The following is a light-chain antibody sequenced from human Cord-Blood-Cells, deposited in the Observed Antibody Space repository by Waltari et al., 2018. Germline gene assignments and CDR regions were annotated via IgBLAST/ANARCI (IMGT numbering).Light chain of an antibody. J-gene: IGKJ4*01. CDR1: QSVRSN. CDR2: GSS. CDR3: QQYKNWPPLT. V-gene: IGKV3-15*01. Sequence: ELVMTQSPATLSVSPRERPTLSCRASQSVRSNLAWYQQKPGQAPRPLIYGSSTRTSGIPARFSCSGSGSEFTFTISSLQSQDVAVYSCQQYKNWPPLTFGGGTKVEIK.